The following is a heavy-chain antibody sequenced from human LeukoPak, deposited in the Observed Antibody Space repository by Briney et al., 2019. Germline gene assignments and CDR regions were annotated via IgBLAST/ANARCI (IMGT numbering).Heavy chain of an antibody. V-gene: IGHV1-18*01. CDR2: ISAYNGNT. CDR1: GYTFTSYG. J-gene: IGHJ6*02. D-gene: IGHD5-18*01. CDR3: ARGTTWIQLWLRDYYYGMDV. Sequence: ASVKVSCKASGYTFTSYGISWVRQAPGQGLEWMGWISAYNGNTNYAQELQGRVTMTTDTSTSTAYMELRSLRSDDTAVYYCARGTTWIQLWLRDYYYGMDVWGQGTTVTVSS.